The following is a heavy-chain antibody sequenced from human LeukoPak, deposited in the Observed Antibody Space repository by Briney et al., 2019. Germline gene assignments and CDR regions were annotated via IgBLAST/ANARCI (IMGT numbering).Heavy chain of an antibody. D-gene: IGHD3-10*01. Sequence: SQTLSLTCTVSGGSISSGGYYWSWIRQHPGKGLEWIGYIYYSGSTYYNPSLKSRVTISVDTSKNQFSLKLSSVTAADTAVYYCARAGRVQGVIITGFDYWGQGTLVTVSS. CDR1: GGSISSGGYY. CDR3: ARAGRVQGVIITGFDY. J-gene: IGHJ4*02. CDR2: IYYSGST. V-gene: IGHV4-31*03.